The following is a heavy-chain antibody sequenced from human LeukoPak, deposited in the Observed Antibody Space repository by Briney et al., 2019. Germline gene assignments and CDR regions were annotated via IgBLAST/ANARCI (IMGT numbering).Heavy chain of an antibody. D-gene: IGHD6-13*01. J-gene: IGHJ4*02. Sequence: GGPLRLSCSASGFTFSRSAVHWVRQAPEGGLEYVSGNSIHGGSTYNSHSVKGRFTISRDNSKNTLYLQMNSLRAEDTALYYCAKSTSSWQTVDYWGQGTLVTVSS. CDR1: GFTFSRSA. CDR2: NSIHGGST. V-gene: IGHV3-64*04. CDR3: AKSTSSWQTVDY.